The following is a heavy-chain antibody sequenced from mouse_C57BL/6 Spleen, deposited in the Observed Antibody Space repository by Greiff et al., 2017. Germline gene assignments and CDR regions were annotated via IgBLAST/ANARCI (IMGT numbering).Heavy chain of an antibody. J-gene: IGHJ2*01. Sequence: EVKVVESGGDLVKPGGSLKLSCAASGFTFSSYGMSWVRQTPDKRLEWVATISSGGSYTYYPDSVKGRFTISRDNAENTLYLQMSSLKSEDTAMYYCARIYGSGYGYFDYWGQGTTLTVSS. CDR1: GFTFSSYG. CDR3: ARIYGSGYGYFDY. D-gene: IGHD1-1*01. V-gene: IGHV5-6*01. CDR2: ISSGGSYT.